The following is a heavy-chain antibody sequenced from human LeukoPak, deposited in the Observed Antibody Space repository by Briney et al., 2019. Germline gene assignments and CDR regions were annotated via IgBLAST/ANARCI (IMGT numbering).Heavy chain of an antibody. D-gene: IGHD3-10*02. Sequence: PGGSLRLSCGVSGFPFSSYEMNWVPQAPGKGLEWVSYISCCGRTIYYADPVKGRFTTSRDNAKNSLYLQMNSLRGEDTAVYYCAELGITMIGGVWGKGTTVTISS. CDR3: AELGITMIGGV. CDR2: ISCCGRTI. J-gene: IGHJ6*04. V-gene: IGHV3-48*03. CDR1: GFPFSSYE.